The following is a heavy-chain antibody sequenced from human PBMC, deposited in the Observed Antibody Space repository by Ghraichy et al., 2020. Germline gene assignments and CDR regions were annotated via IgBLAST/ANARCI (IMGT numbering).Heavy chain of an antibody. V-gene: IGHV4-34*01. CDR1: GGSFSGYY. J-gene: IGHJ6*02. Sequence: SETLSLTCAVYGGSFSGYYWSWIRQPPGKGLEWIGEINHSGSTNYNPSLKSRVTISVDTSKNQFSLKLSSVTAADTAVYYCARGDIVVVPAAIRGVYYYYGMDVWGQGTTVTVSS. CDR2: INHSGST. CDR3: ARGDIVVVPAAIRGVYYYYGMDV. D-gene: IGHD2-2*02.